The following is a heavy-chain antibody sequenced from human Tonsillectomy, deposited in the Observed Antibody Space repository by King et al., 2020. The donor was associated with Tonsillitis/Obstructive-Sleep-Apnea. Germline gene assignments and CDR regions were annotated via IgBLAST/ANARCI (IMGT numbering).Heavy chain of an antibody. V-gene: IGHV1-69*10. CDR3: AEGPGITMLVVVTTPLDAFDI. CDR1: GGTFSSYA. CDR2: IIPILGIA. J-gene: IGHJ3*02. Sequence: VQLVQSGAEVKKPGSSVKVSCKASGGTFSSYAISRVRQAPGQGLEWMGGIIPILGIANYTQKFQGRVTITADKSKSTAYMELSSLRSEDTAVYYCAEGPGITMLVVVTTPLDAFDIWGQGTMVTVSS. D-gene: IGHD3-22*01.